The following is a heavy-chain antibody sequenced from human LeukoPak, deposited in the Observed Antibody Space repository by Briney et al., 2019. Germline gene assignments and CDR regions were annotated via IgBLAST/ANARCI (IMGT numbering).Heavy chain of an antibody. CDR2: IIPIFGTA. J-gene: IGHJ4*02. V-gene: IGHV1-69*05. CDR3: ARDLSSRLRYFDEGLDY. Sequence: SSVKVSCKAAGGTFSSYAISWVREAPGQGLEWMGRIIPIFGTANYAQKFQGRVTITTDESTSTAYMELSSLRSEDTAVYYCARDLSSRLRYFDEGLDYWGQGTLVTASS. CDR1: GGTFSSYA. D-gene: IGHD3-9*01.